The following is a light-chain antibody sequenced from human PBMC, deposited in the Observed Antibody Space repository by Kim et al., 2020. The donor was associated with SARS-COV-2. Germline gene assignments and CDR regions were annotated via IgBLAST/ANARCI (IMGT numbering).Light chain of an antibody. Sequence: QSITSSCTGTSSDVGGYNYVSWYQQHPGKAPKLMIYDVTNRPSGVSNRFSGSKSGNTASLTISGLQAEDEGDYYCSSYTSSSTLVVFGGGTKLSVL. CDR3: SSYTSSSTLVV. J-gene: IGLJ2*01. CDR1: SSDVGGYNY. CDR2: DVT. V-gene: IGLV2-14*03.